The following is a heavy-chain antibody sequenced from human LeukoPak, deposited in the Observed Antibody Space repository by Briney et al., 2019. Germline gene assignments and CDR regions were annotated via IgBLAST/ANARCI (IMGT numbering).Heavy chain of an antibody. V-gene: IGHV3-15*01. Sequence: GGSLRLSCAASGFTFSNAWMSWVRQAPGKGLEWVGRIKSKTDGGTTDYAAPVKGRFTISRDDSKNTLYLQMNSLKTEDTAVYYCTTTVEQIAAASAGFDYWGQGTLVTVSS. J-gene: IGHJ4*02. CDR3: TTTVEQIAAASAGFDY. D-gene: IGHD6-13*01. CDR1: GFTFSNAW. CDR2: IKSKTDGGTT.